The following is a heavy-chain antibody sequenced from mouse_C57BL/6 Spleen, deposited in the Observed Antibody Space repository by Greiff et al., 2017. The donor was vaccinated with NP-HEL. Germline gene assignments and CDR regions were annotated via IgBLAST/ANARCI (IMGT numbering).Heavy chain of an antibody. Sequence: QVQLKQSGAELVRPGASVKLSCKASGYTFTDYYINWVKQRPGQGLEWIARIYPGSGNTYYNEKFKGKATLTAEKSSSTAYMQLSSLTSEDSAVYVCARGGLYDGSSYGYFDVWGTGTTVTVSS. D-gene: IGHD1-1*01. V-gene: IGHV1-76*01. CDR1: GYTFTDYY. J-gene: IGHJ1*03. CDR3: ARGGLYDGSSYGYFDV. CDR2: IYPGSGNT.